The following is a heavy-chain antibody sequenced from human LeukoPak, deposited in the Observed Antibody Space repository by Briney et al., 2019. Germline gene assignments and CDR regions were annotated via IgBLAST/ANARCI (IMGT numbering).Heavy chain of an antibody. D-gene: IGHD4-17*01. J-gene: IGHJ6*03. V-gene: IGHV3-33*01. CDR1: GFTLSSYG. Sequence: GGSLRLSCAASGFTLSSYGMHWVRQAPGKGLEWVAVIWFDGTNKYYADSVKGRFTISRDNAKNSLYLQMNSLRAEDTAVYYCARQGTVTTGHYYYMDVWGKGTTVTVSS. CDR2: IWFDGTNK. CDR3: ARQGTVTTGHYYYMDV.